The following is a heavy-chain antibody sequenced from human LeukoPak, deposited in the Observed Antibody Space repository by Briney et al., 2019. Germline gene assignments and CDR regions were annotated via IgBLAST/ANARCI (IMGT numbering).Heavy chain of an antibody. V-gene: IGHV1-69*13. J-gene: IGHJ6*03. CDR3: ARGKYYYYYHMDV. Sequence: SVKVSCKASGGTFSSYAISWVRQAPGQGLEWMGGIIPIFGTANYAQKFQGRVTITADESTSTAYMELSSLRSEDTAVYYCARGKYYYYYHMDVWGKGTTVTISS. CDR2: IIPIFGTA. CDR1: GGTFSSYA.